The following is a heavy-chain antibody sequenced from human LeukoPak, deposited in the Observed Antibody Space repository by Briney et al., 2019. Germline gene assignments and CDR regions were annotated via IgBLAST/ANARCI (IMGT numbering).Heavy chain of an antibody. Sequence: PGGSLRLSCAASGFTFSNYAMSWVRQAPGKGLEWVSSISGSRGGAYYADSVKGRFTISRDNSMNTLYLQMNRLRAEDTAVYSCARVPEYFFDYWGQGTPVTVSS. CDR2: ISGSRGGA. D-gene: IGHD2/OR15-2a*01. CDR3: ARVPEYFFDY. J-gene: IGHJ4*02. V-gene: IGHV3-23*01. CDR1: GFTFSNYA.